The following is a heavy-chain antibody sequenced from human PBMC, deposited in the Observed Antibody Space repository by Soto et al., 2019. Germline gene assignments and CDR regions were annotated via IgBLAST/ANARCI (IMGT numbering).Heavy chain of an antibody. CDR2: IKSKNEGETK. V-gene: IGHV3-15*01. CDR1: GFTFSGAW. CDR3: TTVARPSDTFVPF. J-gene: IGHJ4*02. Sequence: VGSLRLSCAASGFTFSGAWMTWVRQVPGKGLEWVGRIKSKNEGETKDYAAPVRGRFSISRDDSQNTLLLQMNSLETEDSAVYYCTTVARPSDTFVPFWGQGARVTVSS. D-gene: IGHD3-10*02.